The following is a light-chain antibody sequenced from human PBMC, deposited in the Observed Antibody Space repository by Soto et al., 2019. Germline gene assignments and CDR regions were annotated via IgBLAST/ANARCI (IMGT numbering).Light chain of an antibody. CDR2: GAS. J-gene: IGKJ1*01. CDR3: QQYNNWPPWT. V-gene: IGKV3-15*01. CDR1: QSVNSN. Sequence: EIVMTQSPATLSVSPGERATLSCRASQSVNSNLAWYQQKPGQAPRLLIYGASTRATGISARFSGSGSGTEFTLTISSLQSEDFAVYYCQQYNNWPPWTLGQGTKVDIK.